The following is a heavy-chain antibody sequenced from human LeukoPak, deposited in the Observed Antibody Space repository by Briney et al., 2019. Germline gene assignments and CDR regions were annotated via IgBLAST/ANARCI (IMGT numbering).Heavy chain of an antibody. V-gene: IGHV4-59*01. J-gene: IGHJ4*02. Sequence: SETLSLTCTVSGGSIRSDYWSWIRQPPGKGLEWIGYIKYSGTTKYNPSLKSRVTMSVDTSKNQFSMKLSSVTAADTAVYYCARHRPGCGDGSCYLFDYWGQGTLVTVSS. CDR3: ARHRPGCGDGSCYLFDY. CDR2: IKYSGTT. CDR1: GGSIRSDY. D-gene: IGHD2-15*01.